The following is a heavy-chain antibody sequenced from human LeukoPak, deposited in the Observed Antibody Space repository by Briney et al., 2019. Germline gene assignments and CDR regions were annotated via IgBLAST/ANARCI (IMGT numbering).Heavy chain of an antibody. CDR1: GGSISGGSYY. CDR2: IYTSGST. CDR3: ARGGAAAGDFDY. D-gene: IGHD6-13*01. V-gene: IGHV4-61*02. Sequence: SETLSLTCTVSGGSISGGSYYWSWIRQPAGKGLEWIGRIYTSGSTNYNPSLKSRVTISVDTSKNQFSLKLSSVTAADTAVYYCARGGAAAGDFDYWGQGTLVTVSS. J-gene: IGHJ4*02.